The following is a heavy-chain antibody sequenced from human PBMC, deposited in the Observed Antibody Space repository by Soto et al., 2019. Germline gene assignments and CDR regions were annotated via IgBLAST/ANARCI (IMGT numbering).Heavy chain of an antibody. CDR2: IYYSGST. Sequence: QVQLQESGPGLVKPSETLSLTCTVSGDSYNNYYWSWIRQPPGKGLEWIGYIYYSGSTNYNPSLKSRVTISVDTSKNQFSLRLSSVTAADTAVYYCARRYGGNLDYWGQGTLFTVSS. V-gene: IGHV4-59*08. J-gene: IGHJ4*02. D-gene: IGHD5-18*01. CDR3: ARRYGGNLDY. CDR1: GDSYNNYY.